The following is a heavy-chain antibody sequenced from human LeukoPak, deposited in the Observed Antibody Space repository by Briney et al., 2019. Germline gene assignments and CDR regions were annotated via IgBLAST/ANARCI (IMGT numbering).Heavy chain of an antibody. CDR2: IYYSGST. D-gene: IGHD3-10*01. CDR1: GGSISSSSYY. J-gene: IGHJ3*01. CDR3: TRSDGYGLVGI. Sequence: PSETLSLTCTVSGGSISSSSYYWGWIRQPPGKGLEWIGSIYYSGSTYYNPSLKSRVTISVDTSKNQFSLKLSSVTAADTAVYYCTRSDGYGLVGIWGQGTMVTVSS. V-gene: IGHV4-39*07.